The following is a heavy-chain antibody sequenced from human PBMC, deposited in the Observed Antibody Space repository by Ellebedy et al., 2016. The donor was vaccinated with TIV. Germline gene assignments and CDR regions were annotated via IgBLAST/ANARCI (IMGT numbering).Heavy chain of an antibody. CDR1: GCICSNYD. J-gene: IGHJ4*02. CDR2: ISAGGGAT. V-gene: IGHV3-23*01. Sequence: GESLKISCAASGCICSNYDMGWVRQAPGKGLEWVSTISAGGGATYYADSVKGRFTISRDNSKNTLYLQMNSLRAEDTAVYYCASPRAMTTILAFDYWGQGTLVIVSS. D-gene: IGHD5-24*01. CDR3: ASPRAMTTILAFDY.